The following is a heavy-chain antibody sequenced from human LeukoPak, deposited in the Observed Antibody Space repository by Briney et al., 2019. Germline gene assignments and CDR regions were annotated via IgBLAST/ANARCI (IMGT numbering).Heavy chain of an antibody. D-gene: IGHD3-22*01. Sequence: SETLSLTCTVSGGSISSSSYYWGWIRQPPGKGLEWIESLYYSGSTYYNPSLKSGVTISVDTSKNQFSLKLSSVTAADTAVYYCARQAGWDYYDSSGYRYWFDPWGQGTLVTVSS. CDR1: GGSISSSSYY. CDR3: ARQAGWDYYDSSGYRYWFDP. V-gene: IGHV4-39*01. J-gene: IGHJ5*02. CDR2: LYYSGST.